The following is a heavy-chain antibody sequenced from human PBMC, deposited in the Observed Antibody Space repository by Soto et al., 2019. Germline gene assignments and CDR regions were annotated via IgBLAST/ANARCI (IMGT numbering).Heavy chain of an antibody. V-gene: IGHV4-34*01. CDR3: ASQAGLRYYFDY. J-gene: IGHJ4*02. CDR2: INHSGST. CDR1: GGSFSGYY. Sequence: QVQLQQWGAGLLKPSETLSLTCAVYGGSFSGYYWSWIRQPPGKGLEWIGEINHSGSTNYNPSLKSRRTKAEDTSKNQFSLKLSSVTAAGPAVYYWASQAGLRYYFDYWGQGTLVTVSS. D-gene: IGHD4-17*01.